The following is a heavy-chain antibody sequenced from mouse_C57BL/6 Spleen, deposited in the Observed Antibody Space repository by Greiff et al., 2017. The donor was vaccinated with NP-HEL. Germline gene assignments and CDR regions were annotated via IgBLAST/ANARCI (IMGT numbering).Heavy chain of an antibody. Sequence: QVQLKESGPELVKPGASVKISCKASGYAFSSSWMNWVKQRPGKGLEWIGRIYPGDGDTNYNGKFKGKATLTADKSSSTAYMQLSSLTSEDSAVYFCARGVRYDWYFDVWGTGTTVTVSS. CDR3: ARGVRYDWYFDV. CDR1: GYAFSSSW. J-gene: IGHJ1*03. D-gene: IGHD2-12*01. CDR2: IYPGDGDT. V-gene: IGHV1-82*01.